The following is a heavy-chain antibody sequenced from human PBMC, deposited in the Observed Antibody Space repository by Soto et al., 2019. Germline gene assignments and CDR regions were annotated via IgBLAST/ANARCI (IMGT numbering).Heavy chain of an antibody. D-gene: IGHD5-18*01. CDR3: ALGTRGYSYGYYFXY. J-gene: IGHJ4*02. CDR1: GGSFSGDY. CDR2: INHSGST. Sequence: SETLSLTCAVYGGSFSGDYWSWIRQPPGKGLEWIGEINHSGSTNYNPSLKSRVTISVDTSKNQFSLKLSSVTAADTAVYYCALGTRGYSYGYYFXYWGQGTLVXVSS. V-gene: IGHV4-34*01.